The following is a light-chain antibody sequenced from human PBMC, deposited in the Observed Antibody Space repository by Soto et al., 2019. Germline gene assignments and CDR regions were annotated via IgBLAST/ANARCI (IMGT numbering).Light chain of an antibody. CDR3: QQYNKWPLT. CDR1: QSVGID. V-gene: IGKV3-15*01. CDR2: GAS. J-gene: IGKJ1*01. Sequence: EIVMTLSPATLSVSPGERATLSCRASQSVGIDLAWYQQTPGQAPRLLIYGASTRATGVPPTFSGSASGTEFTLTISSLQSEDFTVYYCQQYNKWPLTFGQGTKVDIK.